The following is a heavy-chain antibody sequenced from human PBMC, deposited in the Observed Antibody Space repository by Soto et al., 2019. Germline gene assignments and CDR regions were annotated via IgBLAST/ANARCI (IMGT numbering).Heavy chain of an antibody. CDR2: ISNDGRNQ. V-gene: IGHV3-30*04. CDR1: GFTFSRYG. D-gene: IGHD6-19*01. Sequence: GGSLRLSCAASGFTFSRYGAHWVRQAPGKGLEWVALISNDGRNQYYAASVKGRFTISRDNSKSTLFLQMNSLTSEDTSVYYCARDIGGGWYRGFDLWGRGTLVTVSS. J-gene: IGHJ5*02. CDR3: ARDIGGGWYRGFDL.